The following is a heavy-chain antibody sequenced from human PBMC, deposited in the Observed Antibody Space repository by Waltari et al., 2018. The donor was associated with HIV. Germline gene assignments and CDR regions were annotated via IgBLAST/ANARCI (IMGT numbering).Heavy chain of an antibody. D-gene: IGHD6-19*01. CDR3: AKVSVGIPVAGTKVS. Sequence: EVQLLESGGGLVQPGGSLRLSCAASGFNFRAYIMTWVRQATGEGLEWVSGISATGKTYYADSVKGRFTISRDNSKNTLSLLMNSLRVEDTAVYYCAKVSVGIPVAGTKVSWGQGTLVTVSS. J-gene: IGHJ5*02. CDR2: ISATGKT. CDR1: GFNFRAYI. V-gene: IGHV3-23*01.